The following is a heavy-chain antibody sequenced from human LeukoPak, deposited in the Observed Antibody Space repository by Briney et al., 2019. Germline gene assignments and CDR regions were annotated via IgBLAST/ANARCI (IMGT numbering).Heavy chain of an antibody. V-gene: IGHV4-39*07. CDR3: ASFGSYYATDY. CDR2: TYYSGST. J-gene: IGHJ4*02. Sequence: SETLSLTCTVSGGSIRSSSYYWGWIPQPPGRGLEWIGYTYYSGSTYYNPSLKSRVTMSVDTSKNQFSLKLSSVTAADTAVYYCASFGSYYATDYWGQGTLVTVSS. D-gene: IGHD1-26*01. CDR1: GGSIRSSSYY.